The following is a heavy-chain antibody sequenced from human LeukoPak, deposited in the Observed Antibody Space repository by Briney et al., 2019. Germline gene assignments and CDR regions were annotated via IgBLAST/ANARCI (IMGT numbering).Heavy chain of an antibody. V-gene: IGHV1-69*05. CDR2: IIPIFGTA. D-gene: IGHD5-18*01. CDR3: VTGFTTMAVDYFDY. Sequence: ASVKVSCKASGGTFSSYAISRVRQAPGQGLEWMGGIIPIFGTANYAQKFQGRVTITTDESTSTAYMELSSLRPEDTAVYYCVTGFTTMAVDYFDYWGQGTLVTVSP. J-gene: IGHJ4*02. CDR1: GGTFSSYA.